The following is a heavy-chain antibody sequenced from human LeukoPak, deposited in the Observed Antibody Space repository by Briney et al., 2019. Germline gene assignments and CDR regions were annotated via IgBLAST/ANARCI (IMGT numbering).Heavy chain of an antibody. V-gene: IGHV4-38-2*02. CDR2: IYHSGST. D-gene: IGHD1-7*01. Sequence: SETLSLTCTVSGYSISSGYYWGWIRQPPGKGLEWIGSIYHSGSTYYNPSLKSRVTISVDTSKNQFSLKLGSVTAADTAVYYCARDGTTRDDYWGQGTLVTVSS. J-gene: IGHJ4*02. CDR1: GYSISSGYY. CDR3: ARDGTTRDDY.